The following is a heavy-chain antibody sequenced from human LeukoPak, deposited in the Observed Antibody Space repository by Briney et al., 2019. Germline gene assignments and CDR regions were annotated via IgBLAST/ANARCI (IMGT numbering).Heavy chain of an antibody. CDR3: ARQECNGGSCYSRAIWFDP. Sequence: SETLSLTCNVPGGSISDTSYYWGWLRQPPGKGQEWIGSIYHTGTTYYSPSLTSRLTISVHTSKSQFSLKLSSVTAADTAVYYCARQECNGGSCYSRAIWFDPWGQGTLVTVSS. CDR1: GGSISDTSYY. CDR2: IYHTGTT. D-gene: IGHD2-15*01. V-gene: IGHV4-39*01. J-gene: IGHJ5*02.